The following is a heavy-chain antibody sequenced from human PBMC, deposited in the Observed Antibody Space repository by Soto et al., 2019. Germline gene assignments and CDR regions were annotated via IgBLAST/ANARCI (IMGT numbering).Heavy chain of an antibody. V-gene: IGHV3-33*01. J-gene: IGHJ6*02. CDR2: IWYDGSNK. D-gene: IGHD1-26*01. Sequence: GGSLRLSCAASGFTFSSYGMHWVRQAPGKGLEWVAVIWYDGSNKYYADSVKGRFTISRDNSKNTLYLQMNSLRAEDTAVYYCARDVRDSRNYGMDVWGQGTTVTVSS. CDR1: GFTFSSYG. CDR3: ARDVRDSRNYGMDV.